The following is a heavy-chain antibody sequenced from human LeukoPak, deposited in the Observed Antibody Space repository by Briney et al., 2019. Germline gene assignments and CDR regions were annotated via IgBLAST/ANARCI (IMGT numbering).Heavy chain of an antibody. Sequence: ASVKVSCKASGYTFTSYAMHWVRQAPGQRLEWMGWINAGNGNTKYSQKFQGRVTITRDTSASTAYMELSSLRSEDTAVYYCARDLGLIAAADSNWFDPWGQGTLVTVSS. CDR2: INAGNGNT. CDR3: ARDLGLIAAADSNWFDP. V-gene: IGHV1-3*01. CDR1: GYTFTSYA. J-gene: IGHJ5*02. D-gene: IGHD6-13*01.